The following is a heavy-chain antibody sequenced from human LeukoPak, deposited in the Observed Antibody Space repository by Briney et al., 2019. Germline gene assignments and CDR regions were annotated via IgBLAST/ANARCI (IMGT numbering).Heavy chain of an antibody. Sequence: SETLSLTCAVYGGSFSGYYWSWIRQPPGKGLEWIGEINHSGSTNYNPSLKSRVTISVDTSKNQFSLKLSSVTAADTAVYYCARALPSSSDPFDYWGQGTLATVSS. D-gene: IGHD6-6*01. J-gene: IGHJ4*02. CDR1: GGSFSGYY. CDR3: ARALPSSSDPFDY. V-gene: IGHV4-34*01. CDR2: INHSGST.